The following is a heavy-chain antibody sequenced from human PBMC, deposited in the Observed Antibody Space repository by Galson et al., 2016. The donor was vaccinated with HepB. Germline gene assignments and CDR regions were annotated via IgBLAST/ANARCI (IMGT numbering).Heavy chain of an antibody. V-gene: IGHV1-18*01. CDR1: GYTFSSYG. Sequence: SVKVSCKASGYTFSSYGITWVRQAPGQGLEWLGWSTTYNGNTNYAMDVQDRVTMTTDTSTSTAYMELRSITSDDTAVYSCARDTGAFGGPLVADFWGQGTLVTVSS. D-gene: IGHD3-16*01. CDR3: ARDTGAFGGPLVADF. J-gene: IGHJ4*02. CDR2: STTYNGNT.